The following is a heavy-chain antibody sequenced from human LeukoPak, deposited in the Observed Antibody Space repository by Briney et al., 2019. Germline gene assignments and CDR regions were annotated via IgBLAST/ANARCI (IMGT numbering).Heavy chain of an antibody. V-gene: IGHV1-2*02. CDR3: AGAGYSGSYYYYFDF. J-gene: IGHJ4*02. CDR1: GYTFTGYY. CDR2: INPDSGGT. D-gene: IGHD1-26*01. Sequence: GASVKVSCKASGYTFTGYYIHWVRQAPGQGLEWMGWINPDSGGTNYAQKLQGRVTMTRDTSISTVYMELSSLRSDDTAVYYCAGAGYSGSYYYYFDFWGQGTLVTVSS.